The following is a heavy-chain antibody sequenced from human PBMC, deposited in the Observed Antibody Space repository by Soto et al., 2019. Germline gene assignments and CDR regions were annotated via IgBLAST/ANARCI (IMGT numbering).Heavy chain of an antibody. CDR2: INYNGGSI. Sequence: GGSLRLSCVASGFSFHEHAMHWVRQRPGKGLEWVSGINYNGGSIVYADSVKGRFTTSRDNAKNSLYLQMNSLRVEDTAFYYCAKDTAFYTSGWNFYFDYWGQGILVTVSS. D-gene: IGHD6-19*01. V-gene: IGHV3-9*01. CDR3: AKDTAFYTSGWNFYFDY. J-gene: IGHJ4*02. CDR1: GFSFHEHA.